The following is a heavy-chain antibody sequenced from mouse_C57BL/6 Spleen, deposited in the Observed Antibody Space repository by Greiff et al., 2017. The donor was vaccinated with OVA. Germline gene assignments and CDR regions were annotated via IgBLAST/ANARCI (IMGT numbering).Heavy chain of an antibody. CDR3: AGIYYYGSRGNFDY. J-gene: IGHJ2*01. CDR1: GYTFTSYW. V-gene: IGHV1-52*01. D-gene: IGHD1-1*01. Sequence: QVQLQQPGAELVRPGSSVKLSCKASGYTFTSYWMHWVKQRPIQGLEWIGNIDPSDSETHYNQKFKDKATLTVDKSSSTAYMQLSSLTSEDSAVYYWAGIYYYGSRGNFDYWGQGTTLTVSS. CDR2: IDPSDSET.